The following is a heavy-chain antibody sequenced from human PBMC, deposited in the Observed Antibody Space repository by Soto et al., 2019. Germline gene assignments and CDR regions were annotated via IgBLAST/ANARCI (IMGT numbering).Heavy chain of an antibody. CDR1: GGTFSSYA. Sequence: SVKVSCKASGGTFSSYAISWVRQAPGQGLEWMGGIIPIFGTANYAQRFQGRVTITADKSTSTAYMELSSLRSEDTAVYYCARGGMDAPYYYYGMDVWGQGTTVTVSS. D-gene: IGHD2-2*01. CDR3: ARGGMDAPYYYYGMDV. CDR2: IIPIFGTA. V-gene: IGHV1-69*06. J-gene: IGHJ6*02.